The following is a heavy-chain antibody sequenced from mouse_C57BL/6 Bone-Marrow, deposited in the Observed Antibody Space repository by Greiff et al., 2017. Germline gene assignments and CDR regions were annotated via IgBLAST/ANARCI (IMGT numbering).Heavy chain of an antibody. D-gene: IGHD1-1*01. CDR3: GLACVTTVVATDY. Sequence: VQLQQSGAELVKPGASVKLSCTASGFNIKDYYMHWVKQRTEQGLEWIGRIDPEYGETKYAPKFQGKATITADTSSNPAYLQLSSLTSADSALYYGGLACVTTVVATDYWGQGTTLTVSS. CDR1: GFNIKDYY. V-gene: IGHV14-2*01. CDR2: IDPEYGET. J-gene: IGHJ2*01.